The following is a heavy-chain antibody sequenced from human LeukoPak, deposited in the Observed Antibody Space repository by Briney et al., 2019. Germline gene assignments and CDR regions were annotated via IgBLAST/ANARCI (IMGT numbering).Heavy chain of an antibody. CDR2: ISYDGSNK. Sequence: GGSLRLSCAASGFTFSSYGMHWVRQAPGKGREWVAVISYDGSNKYYADSVKGRFTISRDNSKNTLYLQMNSLRAEDTAVYYCAKLSYYDSSGYHNFDYWGQGTLVTVSS. CDR1: GFTFSSYG. CDR3: AKLSYYDSSGYHNFDY. V-gene: IGHV3-30*18. J-gene: IGHJ4*02. D-gene: IGHD3-22*01.